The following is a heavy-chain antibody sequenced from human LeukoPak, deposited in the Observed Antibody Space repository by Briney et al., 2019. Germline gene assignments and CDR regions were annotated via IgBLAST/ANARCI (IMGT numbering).Heavy chain of an antibody. CDR1: GGSISSGSYY. CDR3: ARDSPYCSGGSCYEGFLGTYDY. Sequence: PSETLSLTCTVSGGSISSGSYYWGWIRQPPGKGLEWIGSIYYSGSTYYNPSLKSRVTISVDTSKNQFSLKLSSVTAADTAVYYCARDSPYCSGGSCYEGFLGTYDYWGQGTLVTVSS. CDR2: IYYSGST. V-gene: IGHV4-39*07. D-gene: IGHD2-15*01. J-gene: IGHJ4*02.